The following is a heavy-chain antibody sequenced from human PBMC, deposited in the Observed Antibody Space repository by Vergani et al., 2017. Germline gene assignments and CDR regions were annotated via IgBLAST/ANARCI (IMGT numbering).Heavy chain of an antibody. CDR1: GGPISSSSYY. CDR3: ARRTAAAGSSFGENWFDP. J-gene: IGHJ5*02. D-gene: IGHD6-13*01. V-gene: IGHV4-39*01. CDR2: IYYSGST. Sequence: QLQLQESGPGLVKPSETLSLTCTVSGGPISSSSYYWGWIRQPPGKGLEWLGSIYYSGSTYYNPSLKSRLTISVNTSKNPFSRKLSSVTAADTAVYYGARRTAAAGSSFGENWFDPWGQGTLVTVSS.